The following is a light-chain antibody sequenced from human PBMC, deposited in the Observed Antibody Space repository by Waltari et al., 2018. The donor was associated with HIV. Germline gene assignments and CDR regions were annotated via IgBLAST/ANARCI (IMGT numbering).Light chain of an antibody. CDR3: QSYDNSLNAVV. CDR1: SSNIGARED. Sequence: QSVLTQPPSVSGAPGQRVIISCPGSSSNIGAREDVQWYQQLPGAVPKVLIYGNTNRPSGVPDRFSGSKSGASASLAIAGLQTDDEADYYCQSYDNSLNAVVFGGGTRLTVL. J-gene: IGLJ2*01. V-gene: IGLV1-40*01. CDR2: GNT.